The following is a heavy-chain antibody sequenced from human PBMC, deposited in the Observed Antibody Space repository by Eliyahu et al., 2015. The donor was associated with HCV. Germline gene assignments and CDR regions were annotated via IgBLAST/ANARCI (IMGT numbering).Heavy chain of an antibody. V-gene: IGHV3-21*01. J-gene: IGHJ6*02. Sequence: EVQLVESGGGLVKPGGSLRLSCAASGFTFSSYSMNWVRQAPGKGLEWVSSISSSSSYIYYADSVKGRFTISRDNAKNSLYLQMNSLRAEDTAVYYCARAGRRDWSYGMDVWGQGTTVTVSS. D-gene: IGHD3-3*01. CDR2: ISSSSSYI. CDR3: ARAGRRDWSYGMDV. CDR1: GFTFSSYS.